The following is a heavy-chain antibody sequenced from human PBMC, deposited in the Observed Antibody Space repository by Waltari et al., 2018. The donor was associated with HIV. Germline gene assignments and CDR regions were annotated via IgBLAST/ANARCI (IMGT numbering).Heavy chain of an antibody. CDR2: IIPILGTT. CDR3: ARSSPGDDFWSGKLVS. D-gene: IGHD3-3*01. J-gene: IGHJ5*02. CDR1: GGTFSNYA. V-gene: IGHV1-69*01. Sequence: QVQLVQSGAEVKKPGSSVTVSCKTSGGTFSNYAVYWVRQAPGQGLGLVGPIIPILGTTNYAQKFQGRVTSTAGESTGTVYMELRSLRSEDTAMYYCARSSPGDDFWSGKLVSWGQGTQVTVSS.